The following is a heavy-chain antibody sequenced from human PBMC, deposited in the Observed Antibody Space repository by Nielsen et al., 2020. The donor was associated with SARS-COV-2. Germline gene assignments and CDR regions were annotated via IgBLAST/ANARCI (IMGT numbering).Heavy chain of an antibody. CDR1: GYTFTGHY. D-gene: IGHD3-10*01. CDR3: ARVRSSSGIWFDP. V-gene: IGHV1-2*06. J-gene: IGHJ5*02. Sequence: SVQVSCKASGYTFTGHYMHWMRQAPGQGPEWLGRVNPNSGATNYAQKFQGRVTLTRDASINTTYMELTRLTSDDTAVYYCARVRSSSGIWFDPWGQGTLVTVSS. CDR2: VNPNSGAT.